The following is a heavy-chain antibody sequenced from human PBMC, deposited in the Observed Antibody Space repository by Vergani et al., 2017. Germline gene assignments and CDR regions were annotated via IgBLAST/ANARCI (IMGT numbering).Heavy chain of an antibody. V-gene: IGHV5-51*01. D-gene: IGHD2-15*01. Sequence: EVELVQSGPEMRKPGESLKISCKGSEYSFGNYWIGWVRQMPGKGLEWMGIIYPGDSDTRYRPSFQGQVTISADKSISTAYLQWSSLKASDTAMYYCARHRGWGLVVVAATPWYYYYGMDVWGQGTTVTVSS. CDR2: IYPGDSDT. J-gene: IGHJ6*02. CDR3: ARHRGWGLVVVAATPWYYYYGMDV. CDR1: EYSFGNYW.